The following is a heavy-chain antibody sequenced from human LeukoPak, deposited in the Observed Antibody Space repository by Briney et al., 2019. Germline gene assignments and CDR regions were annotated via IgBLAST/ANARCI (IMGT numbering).Heavy chain of an antibody. CDR3: ARGRYYDFWSGYRPSPVDAFDI. D-gene: IGHD3-3*01. CDR2: IYYSGST. Sequence: PSETLSLTCTVSGGSTSSYYWSWIRQPPGKGLEWIGYIYYSGSTNYNPSLKSRVTISVDTSKNQFSLKLSSVTAADTAVYYCARGRYYDFWSGYRPSPVDAFDIWGQGTMVTVSS. J-gene: IGHJ3*02. CDR1: GGSTSSYY. V-gene: IGHV4-59*01.